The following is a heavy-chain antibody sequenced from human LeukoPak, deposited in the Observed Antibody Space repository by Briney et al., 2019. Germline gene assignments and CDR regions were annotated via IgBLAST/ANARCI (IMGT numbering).Heavy chain of an antibody. CDR3: ARERGPVDASWFDP. Sequence: SETLSLTCTVSGGSSSSYYWSWIRQPPGKGLEWIGYIYYSGSTNYNPSLKSRVTISVDTSKNQFALKLSSVTAADPAVYYCARERGPVDASWFDPWGQGTLVTVSS. CDR2: IYYSGST. V-gene: IGHV4-59*01. J-gene: IGHJ5*02. D-gene: IGHD3/OR15-3a*01. CDR1: GGSSSSYY.